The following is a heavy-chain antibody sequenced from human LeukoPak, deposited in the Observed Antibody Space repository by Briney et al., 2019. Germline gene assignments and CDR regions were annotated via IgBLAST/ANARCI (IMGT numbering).Heavy chain of an antibody. CDR2: INPNSGGT. V-gene: IGHV1-2*06. CDR1: GYTFTGYY. J-gene: IGHJ4*02. Sequence: ASVKVSCKASGYTFTGYYMHWVRQAPGQGLEWMGRINPNSGGTNYAQKFQGRVTMTRDTSISTAYMELSRLRSDDTAVYYCARDYGGNQYYFDYWGQGTLVTVPS. CDR3: ARDYGGNQYYFDY. D-gene: IGHD4-23*01.